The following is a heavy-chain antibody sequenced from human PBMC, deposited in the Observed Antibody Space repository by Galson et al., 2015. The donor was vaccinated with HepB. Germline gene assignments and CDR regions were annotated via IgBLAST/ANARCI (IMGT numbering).Heavy chain of an antibody. CDR3: SYYYDSSTYPTFNY. Sequence: SLRLSCAASGFTFADAWMSWVRQAPGKGLEWVGRIKSNTNGGTADYAAPVKGRFTISRDDSKNTLYLQMNSLKSEDTAFYYCSYYYDSSTYPTFNYWGQGTLVTVSS. CDR2: IKSNTNGGTA. V-gene: IGHV3-15*01. J-gene: IGHJ4*02. CDR1: GFTFADAW. D-gene: IGHD3-22*01.